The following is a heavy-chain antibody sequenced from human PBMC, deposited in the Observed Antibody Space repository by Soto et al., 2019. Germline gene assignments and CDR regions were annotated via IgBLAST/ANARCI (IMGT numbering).Heavy chain of an antibody. D-gene: IGHD3-10*01. V-gene: IGHV4-59*08. J-gene: IGHJ4*02. Sequence: SETLSLTCTVSGGSISSYYWTWIRQPPGKGLEWIGVIYNSGSTHYNPSLRSRVTISVDTSKNQFSLKLRSVTAADTALYYCASMGYHYGSGSYPLDYWGQGTLVTVS. CDR3: ASMGYHYGSGSYPLDY. CDR2: IYNSGST. CDR1: GGSISSYY.